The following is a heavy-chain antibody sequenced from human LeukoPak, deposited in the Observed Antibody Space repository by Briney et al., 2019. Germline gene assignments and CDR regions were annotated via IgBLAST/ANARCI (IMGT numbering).Heavy chain of an antibody. D-gene: IGHD6-25*01. V-gene: IGHV3-21*01. CDR1: GFTFSSYS. J-gene: IGHJ4*02. CDR2: ISSSSSYI. Sequence: PGGSLRLSCAASGFTFSSYSMNWVRQAPGKGLEWVSSISSSSSYIYYADSVKGRFTISRDNAKNSLYLQMNSLRAEDTAVYYCARYIIAAGAFDYWGQGTLVAVSS. CDR3: ARYIIAAGAFDY.